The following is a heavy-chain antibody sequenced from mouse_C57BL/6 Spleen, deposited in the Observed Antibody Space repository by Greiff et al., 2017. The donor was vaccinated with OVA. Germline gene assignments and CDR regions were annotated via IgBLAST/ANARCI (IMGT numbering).Heavy chain of an antibody. CDR2: ILPGSGST. CDR3: ARRLGRGDYYFDY. CDR1: GYTFTGYW. Sequence: QVQLQQSGAELMKPGASVKLSCKATGYTFTGYWIEWVKQRPGHGLEWIGEILPGSGSTNYNEKVKGKATFTSDTSSNPVYMQLISLTTEDSAIYYGARRLGRGDYYFDYWGQGTTLTVSS. V-gene: IGHV1-9*01. D-gene: IGHD4-1*01. J-gene: IGHJ2*01.